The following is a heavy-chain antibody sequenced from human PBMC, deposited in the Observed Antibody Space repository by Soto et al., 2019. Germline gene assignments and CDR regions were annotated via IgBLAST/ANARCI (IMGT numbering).Heavy chain of an antibody. CDR1: GYIFLHYY. J-gene: IGHJ4*02. Sequence: QVQLVQSGAEVKKPGASVKVSCKASGYIFLHYYIHWVRQAPGQGLEWMAIINPNGGSTNYAQKFQGRDTVTSDTSTSTGSMELNSLGSDDKSVYFCAISLLQGDFWGQGTLVTVSS. D-gene: IGHD2-21*01. CDR2: INPNGGST. V-gene: IGHV1-46*01. CDR3: AISLLQGDF.